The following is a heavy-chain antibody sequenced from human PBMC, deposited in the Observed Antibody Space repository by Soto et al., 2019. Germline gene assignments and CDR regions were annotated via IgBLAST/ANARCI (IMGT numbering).Heavy chain of an antibody. CDR3: ARLVPTTIHDS. CDR2: IYYSGTT. Sequence: SETLSLTCTVSGGSISSADYYWSWIRQPPGKGLEWIGYIYYSGTTYYNPSLKSRVSISDDTSKNQFSLQLSSVTAADTAVYYCARLVPTTIHDSWGQGVLVTVSS. CDR1: GGSISSADYY. J-gene: IGHJ4*02. V-gene: IGHV4-30-4*01. D-gene: IGHD1-26*01.